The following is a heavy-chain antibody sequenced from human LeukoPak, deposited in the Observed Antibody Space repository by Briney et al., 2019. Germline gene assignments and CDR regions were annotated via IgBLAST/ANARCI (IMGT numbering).Heavy chain of an antibody. J-gene: IGHJ5*02. CDR1: GGSFSGYY. Sequence: PSETLSLTCAVYGGSFSGYYWSWLRQPPGKGLEWIGEINHSGSTNYNPSLKSRVTISVDTSKNQFSLKLSSVTAADTAVYYCARGGKGNYCSGSYYIDNWFDPWGQGTLVTVSS. D-gene: IGHD3-10*01. CDR3: ARGGKGNYCSGSYYIDNWFDP. V-gene: IGHV4-34*01. CDR2: INHSGST.